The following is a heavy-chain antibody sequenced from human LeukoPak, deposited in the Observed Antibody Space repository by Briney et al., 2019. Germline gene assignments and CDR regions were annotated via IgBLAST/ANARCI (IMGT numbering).Heavy chain of an antibody. CDR1: GGSINSYY. J-gene: IGHJ6*02. V-gene: IGHV4-59*12. CDR2: IYSSGST. Sequence: SETLSLTCTVSGGSINSYYWSWIRQPPGKGLEWIGYIYSSGSTNYNPSLKSRVTISVDTSKNQFSLKLSSVTAADTAVYYCARGSGSYSIGYYYYYGMDVWGQGTTVTVSS. CDR3: ARGSGSYSIGYYYYYGMDV. D-gene: IGHD1-26*01.